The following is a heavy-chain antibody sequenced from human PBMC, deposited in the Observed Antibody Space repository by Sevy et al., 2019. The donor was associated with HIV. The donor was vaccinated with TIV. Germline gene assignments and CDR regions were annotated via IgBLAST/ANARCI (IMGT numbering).Heavy chain of an antibody. Sequence: GGSLRLSCAASGFTFSSYAMSWVRQAPGKGLEWVSAISGSGGSTYYADSVKGRFTISRDNSKNTLYLQMNSLRAEDTAVYYCAKGGGDSYGYANWFDPWGQGTLVTVSS. D-gene: IGHD5-18*01. V-gene: IGHV3-23*01. CDR2: ISGSGGST. CDR1: GFTFSSYA. J-gene: IGHJ5*02. CDR3: AKGGGDSYGYANWFDP.